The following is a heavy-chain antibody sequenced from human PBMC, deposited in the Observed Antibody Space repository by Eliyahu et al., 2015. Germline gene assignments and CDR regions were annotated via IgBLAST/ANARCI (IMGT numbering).Heavy chain of an antibody. CDR1: GXTXTGYX. CDR2: INPNSGGT. CDR3: ARGWVELAAAAPFDY. J-gene: IGHJ4*02. D-gene: IGHD6-13*01. V-gene: IGHV1-2*02. Sequence: QVQLVQSGAEVKKPGASVKVXCKASGXTXTGYXXHWVRXAPGQGLEWMGWINPNSGGTNYAQKFQGRXTMTRDTSISTAYMELSRLRSDDTAVYYCARGWVELAAAAPFDYWGQGTLVTVSS.